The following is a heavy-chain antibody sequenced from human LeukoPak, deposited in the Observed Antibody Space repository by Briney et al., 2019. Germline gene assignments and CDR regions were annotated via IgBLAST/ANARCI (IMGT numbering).Heavy chain of an antibody. CDR2: INPSGGST. CDR3: ARGPLWFGEEDLLSPTY. J-gene: IGHJ4*02. CDR1: GYTFTSYY. V-gene: IGHV1-46*01. D-gene: IGHD3-10*01. Sequence: ASVTVSCKASGYTFTSYYMHWVRQAPGQGLEGMGIINPSGGSTSYAQKFQGRVTMTRDTSTSTVYMELSSLRSEDTAVYYCARGPLWFGEEDLLSPTYWGQGTLVTVSS.